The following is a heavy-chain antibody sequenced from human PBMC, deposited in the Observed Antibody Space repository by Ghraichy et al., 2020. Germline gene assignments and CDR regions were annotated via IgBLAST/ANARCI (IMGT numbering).Heavy chain of an antibody. D-gene: IGHD6-13*01. CDR1: GDSINPFY. CDR2: IYYSGYT. J-gene: IGHJ4*02. V-gene: IGHV4-59*01. Sequence: SETLSLTCTVSGDSINPFYWSWIRQPPGKGLEWIGCIYYSGYTTYNPSLKSRATISVAPSKNQFSLNLTSVTAADTAMYYCARDKRPHSSTWFYYWGQGTLVTVSS. CDR3: ARDKRPHSSTWFYY.